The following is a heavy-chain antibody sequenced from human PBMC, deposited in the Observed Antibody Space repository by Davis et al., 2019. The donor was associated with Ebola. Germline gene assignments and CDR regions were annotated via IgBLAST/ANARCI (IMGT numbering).Heavy chain of an antibody. CDR2: INPNSGGT. D-gene: IGHD6-19*01. CDR3: ARDWGTVAGTGVVDY. V-gene: IGHV1-2*04. Sequence: ASVKVSCKASGYTFTGYYMHWVRQAPGQGLEWMGWINPNSGGTNYAQKFQGWVTMTRDTSISTAYMELSRLRSDDTAVYYCARDWGTVAGTGVVDYWGQGTLVTVSS. CDR1: GYTFTGYY. J-gene: IGHJ4*02.